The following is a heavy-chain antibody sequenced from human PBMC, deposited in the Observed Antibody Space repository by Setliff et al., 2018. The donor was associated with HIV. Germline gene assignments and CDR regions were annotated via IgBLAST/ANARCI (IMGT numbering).Heavy chain of an antibody. J-gene: IGHJ5*02. CDR3: AGGLVSQKVPFDP. D-gene: IGHD1-1*01. CDR2: INAGNGGT. Sequence: ASVKVSCKASGYTFTSYVMHWVRQAPGQRLEWMGWINAGNGGTNYAQNFQGRVTMTRDTSISTAYMELSSLGSEDTAVYYCAGGLVSQKVPFDPWGQGTLVTVSS. CDR1: GYTFTSYV. V-gene: IGHV1-3*01.